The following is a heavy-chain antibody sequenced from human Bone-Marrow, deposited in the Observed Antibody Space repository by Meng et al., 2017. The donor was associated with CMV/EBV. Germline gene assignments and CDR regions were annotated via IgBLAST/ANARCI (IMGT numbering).Heavy chain of an antibody. CDR2: INWNGAST. Sequence: GESLKISCAASGFTFSSYSMNWVRQAPGKGLEWVAGINWNGASTGYADSVKGRFTISRDNAKNSLYLQTNRLRAEDTALYYCARGFTLTRIQISRDYYYGMDVWGQGTTVTVSS. CDR1: GFTFSSYS. D-gene: IGHD5-18*01. V-gene: IGHV3-20*04. J-gene: IGHJ6*02. CDR3: ARGFTLTRIQISRDYYYGMDV.